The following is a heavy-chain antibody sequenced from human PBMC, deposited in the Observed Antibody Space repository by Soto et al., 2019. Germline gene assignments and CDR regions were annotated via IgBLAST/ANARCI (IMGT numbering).Heavy chain of an antibody. CDR1: GYTFTSYY. J-gene: IGHJ4*02. Sequence: QVQLVQSGAEVKKPGASVKVSCKASGYTFTSYYMHWVRQAPGQGLEWMGIINPSGGSTSYAQKFQGRVTMTRDPSTSTVYMELSSLRSEDTAVYYCARDSSIAARPAAEPYYFDYWGQGTLVTVSS. D-gene: IGHD6-6*01. CDR2: INPSGGST. CDR3: ARDSSIAARPAAEPYYFDY. V-gene: IGHV1-46*01.